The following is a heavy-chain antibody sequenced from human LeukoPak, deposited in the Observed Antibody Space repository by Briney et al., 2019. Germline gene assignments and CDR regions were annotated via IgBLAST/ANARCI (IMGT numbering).Heavy chain of an antibody. J-gene: IGHJ4*02. Sequence: PSETLSLTCTVSGGSISSHYWSWIRQPPGKGLEWIGYIYYSGSTNYNPSLKSRVTISVDTSKNQFSLKLSSVTAADTAVYYCARSPIDDILTGYWFDYWGQGTLVTVSS. V-gene: IGHV4-59*11. D-gene: IGHD3-9*01. CDR2: IYYSGST. CDR1: GGSISSHY. CDR3: ARSPIDDILTGYWFDY.